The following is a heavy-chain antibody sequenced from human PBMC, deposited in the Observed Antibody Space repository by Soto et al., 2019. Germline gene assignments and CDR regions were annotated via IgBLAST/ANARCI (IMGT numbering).Heavy chain of an antibody. J-gene: IGHJ6*03. V-gene: IGHV4-34*01. CDR2: INHSGST. CDR1: GGSFSGYY. D-gene: IGHD3-3*01. Sequence: NPSETLSLTCAVYGGSFSGYYWSWIRQPPGKGLEWIGEINHSGSTNYNPSLKSRVTISVDTSKNQFSLKLSSVTAADTAVYYCARTGPFRSGFGRTVYYYYMNVWGKGNTVTVAS. CDR3: ARTGPFRSGFGRTVYYYYMNV.